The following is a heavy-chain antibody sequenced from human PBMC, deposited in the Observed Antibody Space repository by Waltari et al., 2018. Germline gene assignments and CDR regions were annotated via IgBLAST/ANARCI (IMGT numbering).Heavy chain of an antibody. CDR2: IIGSGGST. V-gene: IGHV3-23*01. J-gene: IGHJ4*02. CDR3: AKEIAAAGTVDY. CDR1: GFTFSSSV. Sequence: EVQLLESGGGFVQPGGSLRLLCAGSGFTFSSSVMSWVRQAPGRGLEWVSAIIGSGGSTYDADSVKGRFTISRDNSKNTLYLQMNSLRAEDTAVYYCAKEIAAAGTVDYWGQGTLVTVSS. D-gene: IGHD6-13*01.